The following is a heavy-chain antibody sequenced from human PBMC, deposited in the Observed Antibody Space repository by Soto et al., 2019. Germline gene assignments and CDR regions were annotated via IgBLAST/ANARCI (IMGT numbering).Heavy chain of an antibody. CDR1: GFTFSSYG. CDR3: AKDLLGPGRAYGMDV. D-gene: IGHD7-27*01. V-gene: IGHV3-30*18. J-gene: IGHJ6*02. CDR2: ISYDGSNK. Sequence: QVQLVESGGGEVQPGRSLRLSCAASGFTFSSYGMHWVRQAPGKGLEWVAVISYDGSNKYYADSVKGRFTISRDNSKNTLNLQMNSLRAEDTAVYYCAKDLLGPGRAYGMDVWGQGTTVTVSS.